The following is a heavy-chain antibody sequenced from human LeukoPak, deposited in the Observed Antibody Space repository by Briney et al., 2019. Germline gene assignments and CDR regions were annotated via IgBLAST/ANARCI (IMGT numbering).Heavy chain of an antibody. Sequence: RASVKVSCTASGYTFTSYYMHWVRQAPGQGLEWMGIINPSGGSTSYAQKFQGRVTMTRDTSTSTVYMELSSLRSEDTAVYYCARVLYPQRWFDPWGQGTLVTVSS. CDR3: ARVLYPQRWFDP. J-gene: IGHJ5*02. CDR2: INPSGGST. CDR1: GYTFTSYY. D-gene: IGHD2-2*01. V-gene: IGHV1-46*01.